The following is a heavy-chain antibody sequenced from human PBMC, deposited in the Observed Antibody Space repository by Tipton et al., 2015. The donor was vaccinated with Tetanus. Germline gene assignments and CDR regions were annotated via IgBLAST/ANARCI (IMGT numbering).Heavy chain of an antibody. V-gene: IGHV4-31*03. CDR2: ILYTGST. J-gene: IGHJ4*02. CDR1: GDSITRGGYY. CDR3: ARGSRFWFDY. Sequence: GLVKPSETLSLTCTVSGDSITRGGYYWSWIRQHPGKGLEWIGYILYTGSTYHNPSLKSRLTISVDTSKNQFSLNLTSVTAADTAVYYCARGSRFWFDYWGQGTLVTVSS.